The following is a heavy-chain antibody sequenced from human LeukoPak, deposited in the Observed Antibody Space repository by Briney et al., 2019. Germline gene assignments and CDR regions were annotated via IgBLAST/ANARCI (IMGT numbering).Heavy chain of an antibody. CDR1: GGSISSYY. D-gene: IGHD2-2*01. CDR2: IYYSGST. Sequence: KPSETLSLTCTVSGGSISSYYWSWIRQPPGEGLEWIGYIYYSGSTNYNPSLKSRVTISVDTSKNQFSLKLSSVTAADTAVYYCATGPALPAVLLYFNPWGRGTLVTVSS. V-gene: IGHV4-59*08. J-gene: IGHJ2*01. CDR3: ATGPALPAVLLYFNP.